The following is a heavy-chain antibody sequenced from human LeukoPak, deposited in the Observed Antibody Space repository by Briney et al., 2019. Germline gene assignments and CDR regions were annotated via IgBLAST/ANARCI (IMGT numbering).Heavy chain of an antibody. J-gene: IGHJ5*02. D-gene: IGHD5-24*01. V-gene: IGHV3-53*01. Sequence: GGALRLSCAASGFTVSSNYMSWVRQAPGRGLEWVSLIYSGGTTYYADSVKGRFTISRDNSKNTLYLQMNSLRAEDTGVYYCTRDAQMTTLKGGNWFDPWGQGTLVTVSS. CDR1: GFTVSSNY. CDR3: TRDAQMTTLKGGNWFDP. CDR2: IYSGGTT.